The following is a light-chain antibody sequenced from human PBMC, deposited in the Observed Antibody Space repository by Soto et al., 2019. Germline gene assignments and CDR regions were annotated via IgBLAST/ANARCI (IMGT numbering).Light chain of an antibody. CDR3: QQYGSSLLFT. CDR2: GAS. Sequence: EIVLTQSPGTLSLSPGERATLSCRASQSVSSSYLAWYQQKPGQAPRLLIYGASSRATGIPDRFSGSGSGTDVTLPISRLEPEDFSVYYCQQYGSSLLFTFGPGTKVDIK. J-gene: IGKJ3*01. V-gene: IGKV3-20*01. CDR1: QSVSSSY.